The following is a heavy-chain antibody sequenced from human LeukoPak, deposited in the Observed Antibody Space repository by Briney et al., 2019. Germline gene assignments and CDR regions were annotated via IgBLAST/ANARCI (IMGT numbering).Heavy chain of an antibody. CDR2: IYWDGEK. Sequence: SGPTLVKSTQTLTLTCTFSGFSLSGSGVSVGWIRQPPGKALEWLANIYWDGEKRYSPSLKSRLTITMGTSRYQVLLTMSNMVPVDTATYYCIHKKSGQWLVYWGQGTLVTVSS. CDR1: GFSLSGSGVS. J-gene: IGHJ4*02. V-gene: IGHV2-5*02. CDR3: IHKKSGQWLVY. D-gene: IGHD6-19*01.